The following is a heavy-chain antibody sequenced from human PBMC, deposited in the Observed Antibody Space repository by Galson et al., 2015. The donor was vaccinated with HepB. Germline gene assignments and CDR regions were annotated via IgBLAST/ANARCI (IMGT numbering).Heavy chain of an antibody. D-gene: IGHD3-10*01. CDR1: GYTLTSYA. Sequence: SVKVSCKASGYTLTSYAMHWVRQAPGQRLEWMGWINPNSGGTNYAQKFQGRVTMTRDTSISTAYMELSRLRSDDTAVYYCARDSDDAFDIWGQGTMVTVSS. V-gene: IGHV1-2*02. J-gene: IGHJ3*02. CDR2: INPNSGGT. CDR3: ARDSDDAFDI.